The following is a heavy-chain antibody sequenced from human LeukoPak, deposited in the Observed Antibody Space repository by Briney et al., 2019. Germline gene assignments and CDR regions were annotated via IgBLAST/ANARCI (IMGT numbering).Heavy chain of an antibody. J-gene: IGHJ4*02. CDR2: IYHGGST. CDR3: TRGSITGTTPHY. CDR1: GYSISSGSY. Sequence: PSETLSLTCTVSGYSISSGSYWGWIRQPPGKGLEWIGGIYHGGSTYYNPSLKSRVTISLDTSKNQFSLKLRSVTAADTAVYYCTRGSITGTTPHYWGQGTLVTVSS. D-gene: IGHD1-7*01. V-gene: IGHV4-38-2*02.